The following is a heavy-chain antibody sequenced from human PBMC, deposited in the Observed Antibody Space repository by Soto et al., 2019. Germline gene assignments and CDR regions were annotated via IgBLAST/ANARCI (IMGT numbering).Heavy chain of an antibody. CDR1: SSSISGFY. D-gene: IGHD1-1*01. V-gene: IGHV4-4*07. Sequence: XETLSLTCTVSSSSISGFYWGWVRKSAGKGLEWIGRIYASGTTDYNPSLKSRGMMSVDTSKKQFSLKLRSVTAADTAVYYCVRDGTKTLRDWFDHWGQGVSVTVSS. CDR2: IYASGTT. J-gene: IGHJ5*02. CDR3: VRDGTKTLRDWFDH.